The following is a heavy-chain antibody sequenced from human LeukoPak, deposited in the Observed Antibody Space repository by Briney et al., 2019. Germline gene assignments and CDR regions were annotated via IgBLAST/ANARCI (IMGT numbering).Heavy chain of an antibody. CDR3: ARNPFFDSGGFYYDFDY. V-gene: IGHV4-30-4*01. D-gene: IGHD3-22*01. CDR2: IYYSGST. J-gene: IGHJ4*02. Sequence: SQTLSLTCTVSGGSISSGDYYWSWIRQPPGKGLEWIGYIYYSGSTYYNPSLKSRVTISVDTSKNQFSLKLSSVTAADTAIYYCARNPFFDSGGFYYDFDYWGQGTLVTVSS. CDR1: GGSISSGDYY.